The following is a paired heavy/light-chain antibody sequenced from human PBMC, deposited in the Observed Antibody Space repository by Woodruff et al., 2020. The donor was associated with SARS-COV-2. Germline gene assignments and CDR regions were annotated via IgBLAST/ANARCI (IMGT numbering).Light chain of an antibody. CDR3: QTWGTGVV. CDR1: SGHSSYA. J-gene: IGLJ2*01. V-gene: IGLV4-69*01. Sequence: QLVLTQSPSASASLGASVKLTCTLSSGHSSYAIAWHQQQPEKGPRFLMKLNSDGSHSKGDGIPDRFSGSSSGAERYLTISSLQSEDEADYYCQTWGTGVVFGGGTKLTVL. CDR2: LNSDGSH.
Heavy chain of an antibody. CDR3: ARDQELDTYYYGSGSYGGFIGY. J-gene: IGHJ4*02. V-gene: IGHV1-2*06. D-gene: IGHD3-10*01. CDR1: GYTFTGYY. CDR2: INPNSGGT. Sequence: QVQLVQSGAEVKKPGASVKVSCKASGYTFTGYYMHWLRQAPGQGLEWMGRINPNSGGTNYAQKFQGRVTMTRDTSISTAYMELSRLRSDDTAVYYCARDQELDTYYYGSGSYGGFIGYWGQGTLVTVSS.